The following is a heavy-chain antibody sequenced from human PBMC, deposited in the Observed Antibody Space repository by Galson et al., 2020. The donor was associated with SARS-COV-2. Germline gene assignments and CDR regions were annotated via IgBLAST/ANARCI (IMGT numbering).Heavy chain of an antibody. CDR2: FDPEDGET. Sequence: GESLKISCKVSGYTLTELSMHWVRQAPGKWLEWMGGFDPEDGETIYAQKFQGRVTMTEDTSTDTAYMELSSLRSEDTAVYYCATAPPFIAAAGTWFDPWGQGTLVTVSS. CDR1: GYTLTELS. CDR3: ATAPPFIAAAGTWFDP. V-gene: IGHV1-24*01. D-gene: IGHD6-13*01. J-gene: IGHJ5*02.